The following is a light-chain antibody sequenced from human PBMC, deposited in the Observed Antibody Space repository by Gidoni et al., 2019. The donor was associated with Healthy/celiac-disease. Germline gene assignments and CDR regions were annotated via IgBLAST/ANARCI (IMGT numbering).Light chain of an antibody. Sequence: DIQMTQSPSTLSASVGDRVTLTCRASQSISSWLAWYQQKPGKAPKLLIYKASSLESVVPSRFSGSGSGTEFTLTISSLQPDDFATYYCQQYNSYSWTFGQGTKVEIK. CDR1: QSISSW. CDR3: QQYNSYSWT. V-gene: IGKV1-5*03. CDR2: KAS. J-gene: IGKJ1*01.